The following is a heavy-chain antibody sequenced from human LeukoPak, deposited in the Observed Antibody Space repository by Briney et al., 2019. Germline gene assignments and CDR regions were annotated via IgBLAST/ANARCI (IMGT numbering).Heavy chain of an antibody. V-gene: IGHV4-34*01. J-gene: IGHJ4*02. CDR1: GGSFSGYY. CDR3: ARVRYYDFWSGFSRPHIFDY. Sequence: SETLSLTRAVYGGSFSGYYWSWIRQPPGKGLEWIGEINHSGSTNYNPSLKSRVTISVDTSKNQFSLKLSSVTAADTAVYYCARVRYYDFWSGFSRPHIFDYWGQGTLVTVSS. CDR2: INHSGST. D-gene: IGHD3-3*01.